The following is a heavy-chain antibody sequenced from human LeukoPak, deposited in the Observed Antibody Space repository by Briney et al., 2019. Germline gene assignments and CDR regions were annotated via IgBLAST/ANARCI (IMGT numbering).Heavy chain of an antibody. D-gene: IGHD1-26*01. CDR1: GYTLTELS. CDR3: ATDLGGSYQKLNAFDI. V-gene: IGHV1-24*01. Sequence: ASVKVSCKVSGYTLTELSMHWVRQAPGKGLEWMGGFDPEDGETIYAQKFQGRVTMTEDTSTDTAYMELSSLRSEDTAVYYCATDLGGSYQKLNAFDIWGQGTMVTVSS. J-gene: IGHJ3*02. CDR2: FDPEDGET.